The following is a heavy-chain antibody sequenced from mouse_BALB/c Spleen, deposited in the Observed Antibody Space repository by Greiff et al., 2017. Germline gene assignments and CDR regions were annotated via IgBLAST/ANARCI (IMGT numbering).Heavy chain of an antibody. CDR1: GFNFKDTY. D-gene: IGHD2-14*01. V-gene: IGHV14-3*02. J-gene: IGHJ3*01. CDR3: ARGGTFAY. Sequence: EVQLQQSGAELVKPGASVKLSCTASGFNFKDTYMHWVKQRPEQGLEWIGRIDPANGNTKYDPKFQGKATITADTSSNTAYLQLSSLTSEDTAVYYCARGGTFAYWGQGTLVTVSA. CDR2: IDPANGNT.